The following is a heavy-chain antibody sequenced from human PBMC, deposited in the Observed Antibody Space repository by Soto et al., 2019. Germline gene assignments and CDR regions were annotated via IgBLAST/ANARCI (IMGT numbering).Heavy chain of an antibody. Sequence: SETLSLTCTVSGGSISSSIYYWGWIRQPPGKGLEWIGSIYYSGSTYYNPSLKSRVTISVDTSKNQFSLKLSSVTAADTAVYYCASLTRGYYYYGMDVWGQGTTVTVSS. D-gene: IGHD6-6*01. CDR2: IYYSGST. CDR3: ASLTRGYYYYGMDV. V-gene: IGHV4-39*01. CDR1: GGSISSSIYY. J-gene: IGHJ6*02.